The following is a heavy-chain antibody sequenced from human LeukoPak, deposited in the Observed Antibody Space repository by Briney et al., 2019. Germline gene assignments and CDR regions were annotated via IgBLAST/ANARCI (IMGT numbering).Heavy chain of an antibody. CDR2: FSHRGST. D-gene: IGHD1-1*01. Sequence: SETLSLTCAVSDYSISSGYYWGWIRQPPGKGLEWIGSFSHRGSTYYNPSLQSQVTISVDTSKNQFSLKLSSVTAADTAVYYCARAMASTTGSPYYYYGMDVWGKGTTVTVSS. CDR3: ARAMASTTGSPYYYYGMDV. V-gene: IGHV4-38-2*01. J-gene: IGHJ6*04. CDR1: DYSISSGYY.